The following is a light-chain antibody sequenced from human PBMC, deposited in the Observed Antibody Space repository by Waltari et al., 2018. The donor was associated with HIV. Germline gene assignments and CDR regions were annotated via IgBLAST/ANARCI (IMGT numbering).Light chain of an antibody. Sequence: QSALTQPASVSGSPGQSLTISCTGTNSDVGGYDYVSWYQQHPGKGPKLIIYNVIKRPSGVSDRFSGSKSGNTASLTISGLQAVDEADYYCQAWDDSTAIFGGGTKLTVL. J-gene: IGLJ2*01. CDR2: NVI. CDR3: QAWDDSTAI. V-gene: IGLV2-14*01. CDR1: NSDVGGYDY.